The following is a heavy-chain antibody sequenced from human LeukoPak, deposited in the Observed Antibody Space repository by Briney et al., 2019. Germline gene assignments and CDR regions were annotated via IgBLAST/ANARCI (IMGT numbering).Heavy chain of an antibody. CDR3: ARVFVPDVVVPPVTTYYYMDV. Sequence: SETLSLTCTVSGGSISSYYWSWIRQPPGKGLEWIGYIYYSGSTNYNPSLKSRVTISVDTSKNQFSLKLSSVTAADTAVYYCARVFVPDVVVPPVTTYYYMDVWGKGTTVTVSS. V-gene: IGHV4-59*01. D-gene: IGHD2-2*01. CDR2: IYYSGST. CDR1: GGSISSYY. J-gene: IGHJ6*03.